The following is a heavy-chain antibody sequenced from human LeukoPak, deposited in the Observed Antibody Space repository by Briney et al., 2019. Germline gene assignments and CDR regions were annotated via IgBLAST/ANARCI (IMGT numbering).Heavy chain of an antibody. CDR1: GGSISSYY. D-gene: IGHD2-2*01. CDR2: IYYSGST. V-gene: IGHV4-59*01. J-gene: IGHJ3*02. CDR3: ASRHCSSTSCYADAFDT. Sequence: SETLSLTCTVSGGSISSYYWSWIRQPPGKGLEWIGYIYYSGSTNYNPSLKSRVTISVDTSKNQFSLKLSSVTAADTAVYYCASRHCSSTSCYADAFDTWGQGTMVTVSS.